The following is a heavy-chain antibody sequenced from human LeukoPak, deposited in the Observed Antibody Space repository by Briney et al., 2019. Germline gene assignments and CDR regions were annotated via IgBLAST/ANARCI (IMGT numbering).Heavy chain of an antibody. V-gene: IGHV4-31*03. D-gene: IGHD2-2*01. J-gene: IGHJ5*02. CDR1: GGSISSGGYY. CDR3: ARVLALVVPAADGVNWFDP. Sequence: PSETLSLTCTVSGGSISSGGYYWSWIRQHPGKGLEWIGYIYYSGSTYYNPSLKSRVTISVDTSKNQFSLKLSSVTAADTAVYYCARVLALVVPAADGVNWFDPWGQGTLVTVSS. CDR2: IYYSGST.